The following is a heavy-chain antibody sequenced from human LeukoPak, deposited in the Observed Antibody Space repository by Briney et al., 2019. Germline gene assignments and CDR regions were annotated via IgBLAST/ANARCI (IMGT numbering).Heavy chain of an antibody. D-gene: IGHD4-23*01. V-gene: IGHV2-70*11. CDR1: GFSVSTTGMC. J-gene: IGHJ4*02. CDR3: ARITVGTSGGDYFDY. CDR2: IDWDDDE. Sequence: SGPALVTPSQTLTLICTVSGFSVSTTGMCVSWIRQRPGRALEYLARIDWDDDEYYTTYLRTRLTISKDTSRNQVVLTMTNMDPVDKATYFCARITVGTSGGDYFDYWGQGTLVTVSS.